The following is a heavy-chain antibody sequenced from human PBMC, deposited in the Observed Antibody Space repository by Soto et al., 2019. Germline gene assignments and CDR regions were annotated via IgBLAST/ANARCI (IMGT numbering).Heavy chain of an antibody. D-gene: IGHD6-13*01. CDR2: IYYSGST. V-gene: IGHV4-59*08. CDR3: ARRYSSSFDF. CDR1: GGSISSHY. J-gene: IGHJ4*02. Sequence: SETLSLTCTVSGGSISSHYWSWIRQPPGKGLEWIGYIYYSGSTNYNPSLKSRVTISVDTSKNQFSLKLSSVTAADTAVYYCARRYSSSFDFWGQGTLVTVSS.